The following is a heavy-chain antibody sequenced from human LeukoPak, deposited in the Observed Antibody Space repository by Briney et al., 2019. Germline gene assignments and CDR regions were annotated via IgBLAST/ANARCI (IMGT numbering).Heavy chain of an antibody. V-gene: IGHV3-74*01. CDR1: GFSFSTSW. D-gene: IGHD3-16*01. J-gene: IGHJ4*02. CDR2: INTDGSDT. CDR3: TRDGGVGY. Sequence: GGPLRLSCVAPGFSFSTSWMHWVRQAPGKGLVWVSHINTDGSDTDYADSAKGRFTISRDNAKNTLYLQMNNLRTEDTAVYYCTRDGGVGYWGQGTLVTVSS.